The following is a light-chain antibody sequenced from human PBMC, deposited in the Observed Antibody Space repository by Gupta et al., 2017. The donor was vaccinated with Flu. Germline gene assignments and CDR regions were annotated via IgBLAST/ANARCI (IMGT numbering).Light chain of an antibody. Sequence: PANLSLSPGEKATLSCRTSQSISSYLAWYQQRPGQAPRLLIYDASNRATGIPARFSGSGSGTDFTLTVSSLEPEDFAIYFCQQRTSWPLTFGGGTKVEIK. CDR3: QQRTSWPLT. CDR2: DAS. J-gene: IGKJ4*01. V-gene: IGKV3-11*01. CDR1: QSISSY.